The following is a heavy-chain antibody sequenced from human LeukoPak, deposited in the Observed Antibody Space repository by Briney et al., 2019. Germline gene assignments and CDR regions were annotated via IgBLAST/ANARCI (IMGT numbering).Heavy chain of an antibody. V-gene: IGHV1-69*13. CDR2: IIPIFGTA. CDR1: GGTFSSYA. Sequence: SVKVSCKASGGTFSSYAISWVRQAPGQGLEWMGGIIPIFGTANYAQKFQGRVTITADESTSTAYMELSSLRSEDTAVYYCASFQTYSGSYYGDFDYWGQGTLVTVSS. CDR3: ASFQTYSGSYYGDFDY. D-gene: IGHD1-26*01. J-gene: IGHJ4*02.